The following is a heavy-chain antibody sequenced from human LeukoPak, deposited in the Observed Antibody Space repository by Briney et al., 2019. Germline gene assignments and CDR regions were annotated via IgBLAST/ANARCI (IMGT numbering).Heavy chain of an antibody. Sequence: PSETLSLTCAVYGGSFNDYYWNWIRQPPGKGLEWIGYIYYSGSTNYNPSLKSRVTISVDTSKNQFSLKLSSVTAADTAVYYCARLGRSGYHFDYWGQGTLITVSS. J-gene: IGHJ4*02. D-gene: IGHD3-22*01. CDR3: ARLGRSGYHFDY. V-gene: IGHV4-59*01. CDR2: IYYSGST. CDR1: GGSFNDYY.